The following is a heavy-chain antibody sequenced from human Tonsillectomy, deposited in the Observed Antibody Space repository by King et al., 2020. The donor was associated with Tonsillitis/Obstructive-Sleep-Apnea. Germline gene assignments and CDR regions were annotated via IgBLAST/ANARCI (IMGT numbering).Heavy chain of an antibody. D-gene: IGHD1-1*01. J-gene: IGHJ4*02. V-gene: IGHV4-34*01. CDR1: GGSFSASL. Sequence: VQLQQWGAGLLKPSETLSLTCAVYGGSFSASLWTWIRQPPGKGLEWIGEINHSGDANYNPSLKSRVTISIETSKNQFSLKLNSVTAADAAVYYCARGYGTGTTYYFDYWAQGTLVTVSS. CDR2: INHSGDA. CDR3: ARGYGTGTTYYFDY.